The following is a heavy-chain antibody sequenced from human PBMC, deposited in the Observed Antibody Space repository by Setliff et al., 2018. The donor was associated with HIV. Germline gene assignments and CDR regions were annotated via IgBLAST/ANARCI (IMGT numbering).Heavy chain of an antibody. J-gene: IGHJ5*02. CDR1: RSTFNSHT. CDR3: ARDQPTVYYTSWYDSGEYNWFDP. CDR2: IIPILGVA. Sequence: GASVKVSCKASRSTFNSHTINWVRQAPGQGLDWMGRIIPILGVANYAQRFQGKVTITADKSTSTAYMELTSLRFDDTAMYYCARDQPTVYYTSWYDSGEYNWFDPWGQGTLVTVSS. D-gene: IGHD6-13*01. V-gene: IGHV1-69*04.